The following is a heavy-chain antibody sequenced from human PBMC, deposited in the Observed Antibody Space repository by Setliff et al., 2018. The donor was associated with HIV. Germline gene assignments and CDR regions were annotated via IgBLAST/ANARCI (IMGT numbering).Heavy chain of an antibody. Sequence: LSLTCTVSGASISNYYWSWIRQPAGKGLEWIGRIQTSGRTNNNPSLKSRVTMSVDTSKNQFSLILTSVTAADTAVYYCARSSRVNCGGDCYLFDYWGQGTPVTVSS. CDR1: GASISNYY. J-gene: IGHJ4*02. D-gene: IGHD2-21*02. V-gene: IGHV4-4*07. CDR3: ARSSRVNCGGDCYLFDY. CDR2: IQTSGRT.